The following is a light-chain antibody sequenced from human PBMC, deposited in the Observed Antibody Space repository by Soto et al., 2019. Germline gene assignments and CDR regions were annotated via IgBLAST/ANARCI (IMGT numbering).Light chain of an antibody. CDR2: EVN. Sequence: QSALTQPPSASGSPGQSVTISCTGTSTDVGGYDYVSWYQQHPGKVPKLMIYEVNKRPSGVPDRFSGSNSGNTASLTVSGLQPEDEDDYYCTSYAGGNNVFGTGTKLTVL. V-gene: IGLV2-8*01. CDR3: TSYAGGNNV. J-gene: IGLJ1*01. CDR1: STDVGGYDY.